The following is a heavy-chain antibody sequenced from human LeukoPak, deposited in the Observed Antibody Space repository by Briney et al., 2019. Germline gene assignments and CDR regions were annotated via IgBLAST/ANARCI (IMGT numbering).Heavy chain of an antibody. J-gene: IGHJ5*02. CDR2: VSGSGGST. V-gene: IGHV3-23*01. CDR3: GYWFDP. Sequence: GGSLRLSCAASGFIFSSYAMRWVRQAPGKGLEWVSVVSGSGGSTYYADSVKGRFTISRDNSKNTLYLQMNSLRAEDTAVYYCGYWFDPWGQGTLVTVSS. CDR1: GFIFSSYA.